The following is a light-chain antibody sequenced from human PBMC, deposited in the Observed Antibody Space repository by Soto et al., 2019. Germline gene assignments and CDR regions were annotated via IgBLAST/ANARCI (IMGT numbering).Light chain of an antibody. Sequence: EIVMTQSPATLSVSPGERATLSCRASQSVSSNLAWYQQKPGQAPRLLIYGASTRATGFPARFSGSGSGTEFTLPISSLQSEDFALYYCQQYGSSPPTFGQGTKVELK. CDR1: QSVSSN. J-gene: IGKJ1*01. CDR2: GAS. V-gene: IGKV3-15*01. CDR3: QQYGSSPPT.